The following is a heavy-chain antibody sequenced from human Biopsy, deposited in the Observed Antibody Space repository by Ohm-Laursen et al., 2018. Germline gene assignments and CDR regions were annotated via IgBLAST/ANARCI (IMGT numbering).Heavy chain of an antibody. CDR3: ARDPLNGHKHFDY. J-gene: IGHJ4*02. D-gene: IGHD2-8*01. CDR2: INCKTGAT. Sequence: AATVKISCKASSYTFTDYNIHWMRQAPGQGPEWLGYINCKTGATNYAQKFQGTVTMTRDTSISTAYLALGSLRSADTAIYYCARDPLNGHKHFDYWGQGPLVTVSS. CDR1: SYTFTDYN. V-gene: IGHV1-2*02.